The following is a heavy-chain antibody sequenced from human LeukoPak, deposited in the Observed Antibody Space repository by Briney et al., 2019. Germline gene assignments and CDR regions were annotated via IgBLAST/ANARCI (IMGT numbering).Heavy chain of an antibody. CDR3: ARYSVAGSSIDY. Sequence: SETLSLTCTVSGYSISSGYYWSWIRQPPGKGLEWIGEINHSGSTNYNPSLKSRVTISVDTSKNQFSLKLSSVTAADTAVYYCARYSVAGSSIDYWGQGTLVTVSS. CDR2: INHSGST. J-gene: IGHJ4*02. D-gene: IGHD6-19*01. CDR1: GYSISSGYY. V-gene: IGHV4-38-2*02.